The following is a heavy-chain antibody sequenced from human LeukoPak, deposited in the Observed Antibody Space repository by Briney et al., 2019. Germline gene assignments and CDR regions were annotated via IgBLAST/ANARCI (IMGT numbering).Heavy chain of an antibody. CDR3: VRDLGVDTSMIFFDY. D-gene: IGHD5-18*01. V-gene: IGHV1-18*01. CDR1: GYTFTDFG. CDR2: ISAYNGNT. J-gene: IGHJ4*02. Sequence: GASVKVSCTASGYTFTDFGVSWVRQAPGQGLEWMGWISAYNGNTNYVQKFQGRVTMTTDISTSTAYMELRSLRSDDTAVFYCVRDLGVDTSMIFFDYWGQGTRVTVSS.